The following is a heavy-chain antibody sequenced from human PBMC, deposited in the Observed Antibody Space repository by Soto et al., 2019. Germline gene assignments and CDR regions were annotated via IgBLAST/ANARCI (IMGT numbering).Heavy chain of an antibody. CDR1: GYTFTNYG. V-gene: IGHV1-18*01. J-gene: IGHJ4*02. D-gene: IGHD3-16*02. Sequence: ASVKVSCKASGYTFTNYGISWVRQAPGQGLEWMGWINVYNGNTKYAQKVQGRVTMTTDTSTSTAYMELRSLRSDDTAVYYCAKGPVSFLIVDWGQGTLVTVSS. CDR2: INVYNGNT. CDR3: AKGPVSFLIVD.